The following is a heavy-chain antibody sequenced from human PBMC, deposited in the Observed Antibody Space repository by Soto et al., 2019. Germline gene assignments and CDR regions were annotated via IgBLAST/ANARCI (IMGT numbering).Heavy chain of an antibody. CDR1: GFTASAYT. V-gene: IGHV3-23*05. Sequence: GGSLRLSCSVSGFTASAYTMGWVRLAPGKGLEWVSTIFSGGVTTKYADSVTGRFSISRDNSKNIVYLQMNNLGIDDTAIYYCARDRQPDGPWTFDFWGRGVLVTVSS. J-gene: IGHJ4*02. CDR3: ARDRQPDGPWTFDF. D-gene: IGHD1-1*01. CDR2: IFSGGVTT.